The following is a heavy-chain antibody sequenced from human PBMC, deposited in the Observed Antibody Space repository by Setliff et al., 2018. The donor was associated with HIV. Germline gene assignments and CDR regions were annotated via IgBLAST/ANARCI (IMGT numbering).Heavy chain of an antibody. Sequence: SETLSLTCAVSGYSISSGYYWGWIRQHPGKGLEWIGSLSHGGNTYYNPSLKSRITFSLDTAKNQFSLKLSSVTAADTAVYYCARVAPKGYQLLFSSVWGQGTTVTVSS. CDR3: ARVAPKGYQLLFSSV. CDR2: LSHGGNT. CDR1: GYSISSGYY. D-gene: IGHD2-2*01. J-gene: IGHJ6*02. V-gene: IGHV4-38-2*01.